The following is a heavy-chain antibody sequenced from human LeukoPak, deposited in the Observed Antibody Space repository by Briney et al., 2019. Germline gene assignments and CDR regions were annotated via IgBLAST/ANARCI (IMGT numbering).Heavy chain of an antibody. CDR2: IIGSSGST. D-gene: IGHD5-12*01. Sequence: GGSLRLSCVASGFSFDNYAMNWVRQAPGKGLEWVSLIIGSSGSTFYADSVKGRFTISRDKSKNTLYLQMNSLRAEDTAVYYCAKGAFDYIEIAYFDYWGQGSLVTVSS. J-gene: IGHJ4*02. CDR3: AKGAFDYIEIAYFDY. CDR1: GFSFDNYA. V-gene: IGHV3-23*01.